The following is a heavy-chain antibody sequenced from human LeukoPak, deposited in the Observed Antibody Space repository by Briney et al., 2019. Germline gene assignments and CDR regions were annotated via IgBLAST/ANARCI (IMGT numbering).Heavy chain of an antibody. D-gene: IGHD3-16*01. CDR2: IKQDGSEK. V-gene: IGHV3-7*01. CDR1: GFTFSTYW. Sequence: GGSLRLSCAASGFTFSTYWMSWVRQAPGKGLEWVANIKQDGSEKYYVVSVEGRFTISRDNAKNSLFLQVNSLRAEDTAVYYCVRAQGLGESENHWGQGTLVTVSS. J-gene: IGHJ4*02. CDR3: VRAQGLGESENH.